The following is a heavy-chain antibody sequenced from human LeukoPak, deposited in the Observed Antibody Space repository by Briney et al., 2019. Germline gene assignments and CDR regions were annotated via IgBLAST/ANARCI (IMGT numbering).Heavy chain of an antibody. V-gene: IGHV4-34*01. CDR1: GGSFSGYY. D-gene: IGHD3-10*01. CDR3: ASGPWFGDPSV. CDR2: INHSGST. Sequence: KASETLSLTCAVYGGSFSGYYWSWIRQPPGKGLEWIGEINHSGSTNYNPSLKSRVTISVDTSKNQFSLKLSSVTAADTAVYYCASGPWFGDPSVWGQGTLVTVSS. J-gene: IGHJ4*02.